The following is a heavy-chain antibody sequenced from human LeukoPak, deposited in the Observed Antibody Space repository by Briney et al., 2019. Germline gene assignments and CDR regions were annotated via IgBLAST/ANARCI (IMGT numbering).Heavy chain of an antibody. Sequence: SGTLSLTCTVSGGSVSGSSIVNYYWSWIRQPPGKGLEWIGYVSYSGETNFNPSLRSRVTMSVDTSKNHISLKLSSVNAADTAVYYCARGGMSTYYDSGGYYSYWGQGTLVTVSS. CDR3: ARGGMSTYYDSGGYYSY. V-gene: IGHV4-61*03. D-gene: IGHD3-22*01. CDR1: GGSVSGSSIVNYY. CDR2: VSYSGET. J-gene: IGHJ4*02.